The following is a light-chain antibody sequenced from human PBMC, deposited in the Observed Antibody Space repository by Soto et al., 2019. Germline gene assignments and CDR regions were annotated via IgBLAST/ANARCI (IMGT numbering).Light chain of an antibody. CDR1: KSVSSY. V-gene: IGKV3-11*01. CDR2: DAY. J-gene: IGKJ1*01. CDR3: QQRSNWPPS. Sequence: ENVLPQSPATLSLSPGERATLSCRASKSVSSYLAWYQQKPGQTPRHLIFDAYNRATSIPARFSGTGSDTDFTLTISSLEPEDFAVYYCQQRSNWPPSFGQGTKVDIK.